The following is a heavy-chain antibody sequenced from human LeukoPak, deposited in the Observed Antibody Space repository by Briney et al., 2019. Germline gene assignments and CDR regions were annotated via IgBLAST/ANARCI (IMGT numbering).Heavy chain of an antibody. D-gene: IGHD2-15*01. V-gene: IGHV4-39*07. CDR3: ARASRGVVGPWFDP. Sequence: SETLSLTCTVSGGSISSSSYYWGWIRQPPGKGLEWIGSLYYSGSTYYNPSLKSRVTISVDTSKNQFSLKLSFVTAADTAVYYCARASRGVVGPWFDPWGQGTLVTVSS. CDR1: GGSISSSSYY. J-gene: IGHJ5*02. CDR2: LYYSGST.